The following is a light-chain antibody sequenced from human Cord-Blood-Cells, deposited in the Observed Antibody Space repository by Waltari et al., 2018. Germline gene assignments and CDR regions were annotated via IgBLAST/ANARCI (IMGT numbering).Light chain of an antibody. V-gene: IGLV1-44*01. CDR2: SNN. Sequence: QSVLTQPPSASGTPGQRVTISCSGSSPNIGSNTVNWYQQLPGTAPKPLIYSNNQRPSGVPDRFSGSKSGTSASLAISGLQSEDEADYYCAAWDDSLNGNWVFGGGTKLTVL. J-gene: IGLJ3*02. CDR1: SPNIGSNT. CDR3: AAWDDSLNGNWV.